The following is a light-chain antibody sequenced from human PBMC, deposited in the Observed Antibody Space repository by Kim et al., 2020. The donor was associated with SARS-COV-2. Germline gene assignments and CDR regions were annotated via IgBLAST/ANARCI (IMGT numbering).Light chain of an antibody. CDR1: SGHSSYA. V-gene: IGLV4-69*01. Sequence: SVNLTCALSSGHSSYAIALHQQQPEKGPRYLMKLNSDGSHSKGDGIPDRFSGSSSGAERYLTISSLQSEDEADYYCQTWGTGIGVFGGGTQLTVL. CDR3: QTWGTGIGV. J-gene: IGLJ3*02. CDR2: LNSDGSH.